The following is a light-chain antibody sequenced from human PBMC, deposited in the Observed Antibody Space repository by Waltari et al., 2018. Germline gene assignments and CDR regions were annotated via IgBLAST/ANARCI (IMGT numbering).Light chain of an antibody. V-gene: IGLV1-40*01. J-gene: IGLJ3*02. CDR1: SPNIGAGYD. CDR3: QSFNISLPGRV. Sequence: QSVLTQPPSVSGAPGQRVTISCTGSSPNIGAGYDVHWYQKFPGTARKLCIHRNSKRPTGAPDRFPGYKSGTSASLTITGLPAEDEAEYYCQSFNISLPGRVFGGGTKLTVL. CDR2: RNS.